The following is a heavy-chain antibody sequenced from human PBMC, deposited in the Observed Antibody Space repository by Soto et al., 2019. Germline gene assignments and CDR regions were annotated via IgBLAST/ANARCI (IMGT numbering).Heavy chain of an antibody. J-gene: IGHJ4*02. V-gene: IGHV3-33*01. CDR1: GFTFSSYG. CDR2: IWYDGSNK. Sequence: QVQLGESGGGVVQPGRSLRLSCAASGFTFSSYGMHWVRQAPGKGLEWVSLIWYDGSNKYYADSVKGRFTISRDNSENTLYLQMNSLRAEDTAVYFCAREVSGSYPFDYWGQGTLVTVSS. D-gene: IGHD1-26*01. CDR3: AREVSGSYPFDY.